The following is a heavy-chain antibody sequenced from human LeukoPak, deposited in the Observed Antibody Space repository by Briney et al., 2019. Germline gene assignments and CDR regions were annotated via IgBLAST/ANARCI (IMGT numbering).Heavy chain of an antibody. CDR2: INPNSGGT. V-gene: IGHV1-2*06. CDR1: GYTFIAYY. J-gene: IGHJ4*02. D-gene: IGHD5-18*01. Sequence: ASVKVSCKASGYTFIAYYMYWVRQAPGQGLECMGRINPNSGGTNYAQKFQGRVTMTRDTSISTAYMELSRLTSDDTAVYYCATSSEGGYSYGSDIDYWGQGTLVTVSS. CDR3: ATSSEGGYSYGSDIDY.